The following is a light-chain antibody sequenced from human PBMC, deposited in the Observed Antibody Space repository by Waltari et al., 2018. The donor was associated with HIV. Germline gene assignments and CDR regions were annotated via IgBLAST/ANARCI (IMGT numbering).Light chain of an antibody. CDR1: QNLFYSSNNKNY. CDR3: QQYYSTPPT. CDR2: WAS. Sequence: DIVMTQSPDSLAVSLGGRTTIHCKSSQNLFYSSNNKNYLAWYQHKPGQPPKLLFDWASTRESGVPDRFSGSGSGTNFTLTISSLQADDVAVYFCQQYYSTPPTFGQGTKLEI. V-gene: IGKV4-1*01. J-gene: IGKJ2*01.